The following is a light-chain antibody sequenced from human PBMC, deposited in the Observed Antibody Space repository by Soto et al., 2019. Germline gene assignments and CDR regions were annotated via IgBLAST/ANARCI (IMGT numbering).Light chain of an antibody. V-gene: IGLV1-40*01. CDR3: QSYDSSLSGSVV. Sequence: QSVLTQAPSVSGAPGQRVTISCTGSSSSVGTAYDVNWYQHLPGTAPKLLIYGSTHRPSGVPDRFSGSKSGTSASLAITGLQAEAAADYYCQSYDSSLSGSVVFGGGTKVTVL. CDR2: GST. CDR1: SSSVGTAYD. J-gene: IGLJ2*01.